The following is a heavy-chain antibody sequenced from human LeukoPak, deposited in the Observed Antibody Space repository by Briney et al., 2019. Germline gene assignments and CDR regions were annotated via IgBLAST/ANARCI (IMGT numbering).Heavy chain of an antibody. CDR3: ARRGYGDYAPFDY. J-gene: IGHJ4*02. Sequence: PGGSLRLSCAASGXTFSSYSMNWVRQAPGKGLEWVSIIYSGGSTYYADSVKGRFTISRDNSKNTLYLQMNSLRAEDTAVYYCARRGYGDYAPFDYWGQGALVTVSS. CDR2: IYSGGST. D-gene: IGHD4-17*01. CDR1: GXTFSSYS. V-gene: IGHV3-66*04.